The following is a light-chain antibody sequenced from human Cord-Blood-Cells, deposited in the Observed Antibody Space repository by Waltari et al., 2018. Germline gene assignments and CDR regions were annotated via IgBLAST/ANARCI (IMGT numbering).Light chain of an antibody. CDR3: QQYNSYSWT. V-gene: IGKV1-5*03. J-gene: IGKJ1*01. Sequence: DIQMTQSPSTLSASVGDRVTITSRASQSISSWLAWYQQKPGKAPKLLIYKASSLESGFPSRFSSSGSGTEFTLTISSLQPDDFATYYCQQYNSYSWTFGQGTKVEIK. CDR1: QSISSW. CDR2: KAS.